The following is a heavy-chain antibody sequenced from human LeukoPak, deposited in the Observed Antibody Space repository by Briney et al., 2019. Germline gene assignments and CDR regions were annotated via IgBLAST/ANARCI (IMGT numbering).Heavy chain of an antibody. CDR1: GFTFSSYW. V-gene: IGHV3-7*01. D-gene: IGHD3-16*01. Sequence: GGSLRLSCAASGFTFSSYWMTWVRQAPGKGLEWVAKMREDGSEKYYVDSVKGRFTISRDNAKNSLYLQMNSLRAEDTAVYYCARDLGGGNWFDPWGQGTLVTVSS. CDR2: MREDGSEK. J-gene: IGHJ5*02. CDR3: ARDLGGGNWFDP.